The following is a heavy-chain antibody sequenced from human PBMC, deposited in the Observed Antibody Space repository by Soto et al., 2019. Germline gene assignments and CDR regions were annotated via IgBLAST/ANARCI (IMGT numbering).Heavy chain of an antibody. CDR2: IYYSGST. CDR1: GGSISSSSYY. D-gene: IGHD3-10*01. Sequence: QLQLQESGPGLVKPSGTLSLTCTVSGGSISSSSYYWGWIRQPPGKGLEWIGSIYYSGSTYYNPSLKSRVTISVDTSKNQFSLKLSSVTAADTAVYYCARRGVYYGSGLIDPWGQGTLVTVSS. CDR3: ARRGVYYGSGLIDP. V-gene: IGHV4-39*01. J-gene: IGHJ5*02.